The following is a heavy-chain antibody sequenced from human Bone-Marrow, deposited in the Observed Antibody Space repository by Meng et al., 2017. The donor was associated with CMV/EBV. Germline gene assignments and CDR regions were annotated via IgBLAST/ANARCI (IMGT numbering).Heavy chain of an antibody. D-gene: IGHD2/OR15-2a*01. CDR3: VTGPTHENFDF. CDR2: ISPYNGDT. Sequence: ASVKVSCKASEYTFTSYGINWLRQAPGQGLEWMGWISPYNGDTNYAPSLQARVTLTADTSMSTAYMDLRSLRSDDTAVYYCVTGPTHENFDFWGQGTLVTVSS. J-gene: IGHJ4*02. V-gene: IGHV1-18*01. CDR1: EYTFTSYG.